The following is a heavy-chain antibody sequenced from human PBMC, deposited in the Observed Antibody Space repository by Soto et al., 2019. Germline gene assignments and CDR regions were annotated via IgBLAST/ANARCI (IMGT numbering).Heavy chain of an antibody. CDR2: IRSKAYGGTT. Sequence: GGSLRLSCTASGFTFGDYAMSWFRQAPGKGLEWVGFIRSKAYGGTTEYAASVKGRFTISRDDSKSIAYLQMNSLKTEDTAVYYCTRRNRGNWFDPWGQGTLVTVSS. CDR3: TRRNRGNWFDP. D-gene: IGHD3-16*01. CDR1: GFTFGDYA. V-gene: IGHV3-49*03. J-gene: IGHJ5*02.